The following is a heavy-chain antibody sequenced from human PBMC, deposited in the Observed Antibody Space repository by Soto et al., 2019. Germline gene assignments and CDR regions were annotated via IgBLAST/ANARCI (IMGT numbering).Heavy chain of an antibody. Sequence: EVQLVESGGGLVKPGGSLRLSCAASGFTFSSYSMNWVRQAPGKGLEWVSSISSSSSYIYYADSVKGPFTISRDNAKNSVSQQMNRLRAEVTAVYYYARGIYGGYNVYWGQRTLVAVAA. V-gene: IGHV3-21*01. CDR2: ISSSSSYI. CDR3: ARGIYGGYNVY. J-gene: IGHJ4*02. D-gene: IGHD4-17*01. CDR1: GFTFSSYS.